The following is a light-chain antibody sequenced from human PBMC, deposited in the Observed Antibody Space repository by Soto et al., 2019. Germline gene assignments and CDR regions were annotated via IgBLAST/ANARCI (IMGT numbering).Light chain of an antibody. J-gene: IGKJ5*01. CDR3: QQRSNWPPIT. V-gene: IGKV3-11*01. Sequence: EIVLTQSPATLSLSPGERATLSCRASQRVSSYLAWYQQKPGQAPRLLIYDASNRATGIPDRFSGSGSGTDFPLTISSLEPEEFAVYYCQQRSNWPPITFGQGTRLEIK. CDR2: DAS. CDR1: QRVSSY.